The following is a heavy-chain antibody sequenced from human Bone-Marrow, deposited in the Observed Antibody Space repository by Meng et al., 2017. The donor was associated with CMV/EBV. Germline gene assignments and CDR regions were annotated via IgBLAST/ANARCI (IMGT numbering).Heavy chain of an antibody. CDR1: WDSVSSNSAA. V-gene: IGHV6-1*01. J-gene: IGHJ5*02. CDR3: ARQPTIVVAPNGFDP. Sequence: SETLSLTCAISWDSVSSNSAAWNWIRQSPSRGLEWLGRTYYRSKWYNDYAVSVKSRITINPDTSKNQFPLKLSSVTAADTAVYYCARQPTIVVAPNGFDPWGQGTLVTVSS. D-gene: IGHD3-22*01. CDR2: TYYRSKWYN.